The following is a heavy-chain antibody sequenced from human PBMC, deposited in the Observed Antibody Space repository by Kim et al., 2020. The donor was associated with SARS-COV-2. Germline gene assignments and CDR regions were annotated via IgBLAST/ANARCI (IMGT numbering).Heavy chain of an antibody. CDR3: ARSTVTTWVDAIDI. V-gene: IGHV4-31*02. J-gene: IGHJ3*02. Sequence: DPSLKSRITISLDTSKIQFSLKLNSVTAADTAVYYCARSTVTTWVDAIDIWGQGTMVIVSS. D-gene: IGHD4-17*01.